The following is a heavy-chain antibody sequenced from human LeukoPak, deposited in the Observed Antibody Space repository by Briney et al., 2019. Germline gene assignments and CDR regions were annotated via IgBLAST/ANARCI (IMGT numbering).Heavy chain of an antibody. V-gene: IGHV3-7*04. CDR2: INQDGSEE. CDR3: ARSRGYYPPY. D-gene: IGHD3-3*01. Sequence: GGSLRLSCAASGFTFTIYWMSWVRQAPGKGLEWVANINQDGSEENYVDSVKGRFTISRDNAKKSMYLQMNSLRAEDTAVYYCARSRGYYPPYWGQGTLVTVSS. J-gene: IGHJ4*02. CDR1: GFTFTIYW.